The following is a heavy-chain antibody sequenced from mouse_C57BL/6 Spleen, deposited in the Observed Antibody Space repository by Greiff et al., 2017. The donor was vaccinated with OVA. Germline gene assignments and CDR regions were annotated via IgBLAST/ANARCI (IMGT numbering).Heavy chain of an antibody. CDR3: ARQAYYSNPFAY. CDR1: GYAFTNYL. D-gene: IGHD2-5*01. J-gene: IGHJ3*01. V-gene: IGHV1-54*01. CDR2: INPGSGGT. Sequence: VKLMESGAELVRPGTSVKVSCKASGYAFTNYLIEWVKQRPGQGLEWIGVINPGSGGTNYNEKFKGKATLTADKSSSTAYMQLSSLTSEDSAVYFCARQAYYSNPFAYWGQGTLDTVSA.